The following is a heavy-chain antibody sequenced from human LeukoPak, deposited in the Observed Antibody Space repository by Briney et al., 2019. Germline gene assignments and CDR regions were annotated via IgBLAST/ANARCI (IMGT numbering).Heavy chain of an antibody. CDR1: GGSLRGYY. CDR2: INYGGST. Sequence: PSETLSLTCDVYGGSLRGYYWSWIRQPPGKGLEWIGEINYGGSTTYNPSLKSQVTISIDTSKNQFSLNLTSATAADTAVYYCASWGSGSYQRPYWGQGTMVTVSS. D-gene: IGHD3-10*01. CDR3: ASWGSGSYQRPY. V-gene: IGHV4-34*01. J-gene: IGHJ4*02.